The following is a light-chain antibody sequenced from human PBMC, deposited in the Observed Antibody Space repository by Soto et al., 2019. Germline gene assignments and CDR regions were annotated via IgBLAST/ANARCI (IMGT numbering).Light chain of an antibody. Sequence: QSVLTQPPSVSGSPGQSVTISCTGTSSDVGSYNRVAWYQQPPGTAPKLMIYEVSNRPSGVPDRVSGSKSGNTASLTISGLQAEDEADYYCSSYTSSSTVVFGGGTKLTV. CDR3: SSYTSSSTVV. CDR1: SSDVGSYNR. J-gene: IGLJ2*01. CDR2: EVS. V-gene: IGLV2-18*02.